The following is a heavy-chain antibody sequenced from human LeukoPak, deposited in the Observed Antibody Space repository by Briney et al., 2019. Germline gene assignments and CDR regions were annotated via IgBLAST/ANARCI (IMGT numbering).Heavy chain of an antibody. V-gene: IGHV3-21*01. J-gene: IGHJ4*02. CDR1: GFTFSSYS. D-gene: IGHD5/OR15-5a*01. Sequence: PGGSLRLPCAASGFTFSSYSMNWVRQAPGKGLEWVSSISSSSSYIYYADSVKGRFTISRDNAKNSLYLQMNSLRAEDTAVYYCARDPHGMSVQYYFDYWGQGTLVTVSS. CDR2: ISSSSSYI. CDR3: ARDPHGMSVQYYFDY.